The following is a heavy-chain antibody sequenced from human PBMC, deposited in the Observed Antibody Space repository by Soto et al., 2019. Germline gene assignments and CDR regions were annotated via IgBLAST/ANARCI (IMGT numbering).Heavy chain of an antibody. D-gene: IGHD3-16*02. CDR1: GYSFTSYW. CDR3: ASFFFIITLGGFIVKDEVFDI. CDR2: IYPGDSDT. V-gene: IGHV5-51*01. J-gene: IGHJ3*02. Sequence: GESLKISCKGSGYSFTSYWIGWVRQMPGKGLEWMGIIYPGDSDTRYSPSFQGQVTISADKSISTAYLQWSSLKASGTAMYYCASFFFIITLGGFIVKDEVFDIWGQGKMVT.